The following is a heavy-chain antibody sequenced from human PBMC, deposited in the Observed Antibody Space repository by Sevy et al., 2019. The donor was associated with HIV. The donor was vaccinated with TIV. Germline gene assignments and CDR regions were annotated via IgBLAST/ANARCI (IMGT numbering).Heavy chain of an antibody. CDR2: ISYDGSNK. D-gene: IGHD6-13*01. CDR3: ARDQHDYAGNVRTGWFDP. CDR1: GFTFSSYA. J-gene: IGHJ5*02. V-gene: IGHV3-30-3*01. Sequence: GGSQRLSCAASGFTFSSYAMHWVRQAPGKGLEWVAVISYDGSNKNYADSVKGRFTISRDNSKNTLYLQMSSLRPDDTGVYYCARDQHDYAGNVRTGWFDPWGQGTLVTVSS.